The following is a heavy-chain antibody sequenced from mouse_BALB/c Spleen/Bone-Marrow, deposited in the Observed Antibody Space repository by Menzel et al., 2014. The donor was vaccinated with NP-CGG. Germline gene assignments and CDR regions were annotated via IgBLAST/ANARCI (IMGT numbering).Heavy chain of an antibody. CDR3: ANWVYYAMDY. Sequence: VQLQQSGAELVRPGASVTLSCKASGYTFTDYEMHWVKQTPVRGLEWIGTLDPETGGTAYNQKFKDMATLTADKSSTTAYMELRSLTSEDSAVYYCANWVYYAMDYWGQGISVTVSS. D-gene: IGHD4-1*01. CDR1: GYTFTDYE. V-gene: IGHV1-15*01. J-gene: IGHJ4*01. CDR2: LDPETGGT.